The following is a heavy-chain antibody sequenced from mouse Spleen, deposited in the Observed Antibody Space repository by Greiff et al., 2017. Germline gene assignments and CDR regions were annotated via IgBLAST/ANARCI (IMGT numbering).Heavy chain of an antibody. Sequence: QVQLKESGPGLVAPSQSLSITCTVSGFSLTSYGVHWVRQPPGKGLEWLGVIWAGGSTNYNSALMSRLSISKDNSKSQVFLKMNSLQTDDTAIYYCVRDHNWDFDYWGQGTTLTVSS. CDR3: VRDHNWDFDY. V-gene: IGHV2-9*02. D-gene: IGHD4-1*01. J-gene: IGHJ2*01. CDR2: IWAGGST. CDR1: GFSLTSYG.